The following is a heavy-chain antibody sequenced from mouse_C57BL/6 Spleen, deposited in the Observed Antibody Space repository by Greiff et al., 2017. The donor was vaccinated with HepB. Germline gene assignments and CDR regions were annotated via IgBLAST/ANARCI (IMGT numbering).Heavy chain of an antibody. CDR2: ISSGGDYI. D-gene: IGHD2-4*01. J-gene: IGHJ3*01. CDR1: GFTFSSYA. CDR3: TGDQDLYDYAPAWFAY. Sequence: EVQGVESGEGLVKPGGSLKLSCAASGFTFSSYAMSWVRQTPEKRLEWVAYISSGGDYIYYADTVKGRFTISRDNARNTLYLQMSSLKSEDTAMYYCTGDQDLYDYAPAWFAYWGQGTLVTVSA. V-gene: IGHV5-9-1*02.